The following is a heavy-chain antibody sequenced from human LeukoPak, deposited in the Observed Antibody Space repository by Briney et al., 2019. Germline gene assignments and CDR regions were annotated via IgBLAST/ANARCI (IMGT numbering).Heavy chain of an antibody. CDR3: ARGPAPHYGSGSSWFDP. CDR2: MNPNSNNT. Sequence: ASVKVSCKASGYTFTSYNINWVRQATGQGLEWMGWMNPNSNNTGSAQKFQGRVTMTRNISISTAYMELSSLRSEDTAVYYCARGPAPHYGSGSSWFDPWGQGTLVTVSP. D-gene: IGHD3-10*01. J-gene: IGHJ5*02. CDR1: GYTFTSYN. V-gene: IGHV1-8*01.